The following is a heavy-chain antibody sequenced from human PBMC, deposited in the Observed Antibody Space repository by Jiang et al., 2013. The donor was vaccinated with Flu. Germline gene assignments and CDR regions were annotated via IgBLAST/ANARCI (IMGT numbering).Heavy chain of an antibody. D-gene: IGHD1-26*01. J-gene: IGHJ4*02. CDR3: ARHPRGVGSTNHFDY. CDR1: GGSISSSSYY. CDR2: VYYSGST. Sequence: PGLVKPSETLSLTCTVSGGSISSSSYYWAWIRQPPGKGPEWIGSVYYSGSTYYNPSLKSRVTISVDTSKNQFSLKLSSVTAADTAVFYCARHPRGVGSTNHFDYWGQGTLVTVSS. V-gene: IGHV4-39*07.